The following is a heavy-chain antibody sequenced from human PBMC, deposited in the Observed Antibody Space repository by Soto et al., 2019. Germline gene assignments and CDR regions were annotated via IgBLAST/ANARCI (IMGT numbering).Heavy chain of an antibody. J-gene: IGHJ6*02. D-gene: IGHD3-10*01. CDR1: GFTFSSYS. CDR2: ISSSSSYI. V-gene: IGHV3-21*01. Sequence: EVQLVESGGGLVKPGGSLRLSCAASGFTFSSYSMNWVRQAPGKGLEWVSSISSSSSYIYYADSVKGRFTISRDNAKNSLYLQMNRLRAEDTAVYYCARAISGLWFGELYYGMDVWGQGTTVTVSS. CDR3: ARAISGLWFGELYYGMDV.